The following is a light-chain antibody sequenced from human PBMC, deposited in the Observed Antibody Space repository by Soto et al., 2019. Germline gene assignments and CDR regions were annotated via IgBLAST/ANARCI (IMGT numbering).Light chain of an antibody. CDR2: EVD. CDR1: SSDVGAYDY. V-gene: IGLV2-14*01. CDR3: NSYTTSSTLV. Sequence: QSALTQPASVSGSPRQSITISCTGTSSDVGAYDYVSWYQHHPGKAPKLMIYEVDNRPSGVSNRFPGSKSGNTASLTISGLQAEDEADYYCNSYTTSSTLVFGTGTKLTVL. J-gene: IGLJ1*01.